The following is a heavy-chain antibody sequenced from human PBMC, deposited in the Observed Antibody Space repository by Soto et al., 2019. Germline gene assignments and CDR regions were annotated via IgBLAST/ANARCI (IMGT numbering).Heavy chain of an antibody. D-gene: IGHD5-18*01. Sequence: GASVKVSCKASGGTFSSYAISWVRQAPGQGLEWMGGIIPMFGTANYAQKFEGRVTITADKSTSTAYMELSSLRSEDTAVFYCARGRRDTDLGQYFYGMDVWDQGTTVTVSS. CDR3: ARGRRDTDLGQYFYGMDV. V-gene: IGHV1-69*06. CDR2: IIPMFGTA. CDR1: GGTFSSYA. J-gene: IGHJ6*02.